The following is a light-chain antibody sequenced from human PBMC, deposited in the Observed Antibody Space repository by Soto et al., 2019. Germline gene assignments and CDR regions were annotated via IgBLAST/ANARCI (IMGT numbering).Light chain of an antibody. Sequence: IVMTQSPDSLAVSLGERATINCTSSQSILYSSDNKNYLAWYQQKPGQCPKLLFYWASTREPGVPDRFSGSGSGTDFTLTISSLQAEDVAVYSCQEYYSNFWTFGQGTKVEIK. CDR2: WAS. V-gene: IGKV4-1*01. CDR3: QEYYSNFWT. J-gene: IGKJ1*01. CDR1: QSILYSSDNKNY.